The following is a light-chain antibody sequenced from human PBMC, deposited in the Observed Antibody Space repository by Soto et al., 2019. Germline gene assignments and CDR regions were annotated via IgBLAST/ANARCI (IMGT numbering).Light chain of an antibody. CDR2: LGS. CDR1: QSLLHRNGYNY. V-gene: IGKV2-28*01. CDR3: MQALQTPIT. Sequence: DIVMTQSPLSLPVTPGEPASISCRSSQSLLHRNGYNYLDWYLQKPGQSPQLLIYLGSSRASGVPERXSASEPGTDFTLNISRVEAEDVGIYYCMQALQTPITLGQGTRLEIK. J-gene: IGKJ5*01.